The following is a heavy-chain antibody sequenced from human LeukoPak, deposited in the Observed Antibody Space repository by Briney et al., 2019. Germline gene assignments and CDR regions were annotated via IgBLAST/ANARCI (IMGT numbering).Heavy chain of an antibody. Sequence: ASVKVSCKASGYTFTSYGISWVRQAPGQGLEWMGWISAYNGNTNYAQKLQGRVTMTTDTSTSTAYMELRSLRSDDAAVYYCARDIGLYSSSWYEIFDYWCQGTLVTVSS. D-gene: IGHD6-13*01. CDR3: ARDIGLYSSSWYEIFDY. CDR2: ISAYNGNT. J-gene: IGHJ4*02. CDR1: GYTFTSYG. V-gene: IGHV1-18*01.